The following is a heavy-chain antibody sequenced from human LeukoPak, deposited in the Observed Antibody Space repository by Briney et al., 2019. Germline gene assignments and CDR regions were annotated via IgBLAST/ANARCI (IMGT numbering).Heavy chain of an antibody. Sequence: GGSLRLSCAASGFTFSSYWMSWVRQAPGKGLEWVANIKQDGSEKYYVDSVKGRFTISSDDAKNSLYLQMNSLRAEDTAVYYCARLREITFGGVIGIDYWGQGTLVTVSS. V-gene: IGHV3-7*01. CDR2: IKQDGSEK. CDR1: GFTFSSYW. J-gene: IGHJ4*02. D-gene: IGHD3-16*02. CDR3: ARLREITFGGVIGIDY.